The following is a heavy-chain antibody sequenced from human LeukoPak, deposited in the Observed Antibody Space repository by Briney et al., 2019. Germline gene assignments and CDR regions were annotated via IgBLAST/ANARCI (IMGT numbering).Heavy chain of an antibody. Sequence: PGGSLRLSCAASGFTFSSYAMSWVRQAPGKGLEWVSSISGSGSSTYYADSVKGRFTISRDNSKNTLFLQMSSLTAEDTAVYYCAKGRYSSLQYIGDSWGQGTLVTVSS. D-gene: IGHD6-6*01. CDR3: AKGRYSSLQYIGDS. CDR2: ISGSGSST. J-gene: IGHJ4*02. V-gene: IGHV3-23*01. CDR1: GFTFSSYA.